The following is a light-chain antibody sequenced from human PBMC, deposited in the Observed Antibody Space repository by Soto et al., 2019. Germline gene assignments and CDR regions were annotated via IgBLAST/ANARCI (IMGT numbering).Light chain of an antibody. CDR2: ETS. Sequence: QSVLTQPASVSGSPGQSVTISCTGTSSDFGNYKFVSWYQHHPGKVPKVIIYETSKRPSGVSDRFSGSKSGNTASLTISGLQAEDEADYYCFSFTSTNTHVFGSGTKLTVL. V-gene: IGLV2-23*01. CDR1: SSDFGNYKF. J-gene: IGLJ1*01. CDR3: FSFTSTNTHV.